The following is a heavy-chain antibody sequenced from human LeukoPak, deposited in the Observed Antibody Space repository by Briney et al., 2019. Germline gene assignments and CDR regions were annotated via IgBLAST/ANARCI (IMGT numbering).Heavy chain of an antibody. J-gene: IGHJ4*02. CDR2: TSVYNGNT. CDR3: ARVDSGRYYGHDY. Sequence: ASVEVSCKASGYTISSYDISWVRQAPGQGLEWMGWTSVYNGNTNYAQKFQGRVTMTTDTSTSTTYMELRSLRSDDTAMYYCARVDSGRYYGHDYWGQGTLVTVTS. CDR1: GYTISSYD. V-gene: IGHV1-18*01. D-gene: IGHD1-26*01.